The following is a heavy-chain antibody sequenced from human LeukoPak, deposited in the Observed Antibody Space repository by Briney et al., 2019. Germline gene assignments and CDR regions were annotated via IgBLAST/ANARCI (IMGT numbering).Heavy chain of an antibody. CDR3: ARVGMGTTGGRLFDF. V-gene: IGHV4-34*01. CDR1: GGSFSGYY. CDR2: INHSGST. Sequence: SETLSLTCAVYGGSFSGYYWSWIRQPPGKGLEWIGEINHSGSTNYNPSLKSRVTISTDSSKNQFPLKLKSVTAADTAVYYCARVGMGTTGGRLFDFWGQGTLVTVSS. D-gene: IGHD1-1*01. J-gene: IGHJ4*02.